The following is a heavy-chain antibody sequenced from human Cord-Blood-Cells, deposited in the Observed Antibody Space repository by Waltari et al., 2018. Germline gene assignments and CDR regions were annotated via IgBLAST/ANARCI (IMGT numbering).Heavy chain of an antibody. D-gene: IGHD6-6*01. J-gene: IGHJ4*02. CDR1: GYSISSGYY. CDR3: ARFQLDVGRSIDY. CDR2: IYHSGST. V-gene: IGHV4-38-2*02. Sequence: QVQLQESGPGLVKPSETLSLTCTVSGYSISSGYYWGWIRQPPGKGLEWIGSIYHSGSTYYNPSLKSRVTISVDTSKNQFSLKLSSVTAADTAVYYCARFQLDVGRSIDYWGQGTLVTVSS.